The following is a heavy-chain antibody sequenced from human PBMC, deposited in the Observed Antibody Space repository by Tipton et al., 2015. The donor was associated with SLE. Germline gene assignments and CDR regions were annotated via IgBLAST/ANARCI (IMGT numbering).Heavy chain of an antibody. J-gene: IGHJ3*02. CDR2: IHYAGGT. D-gene: IGHD3-10*01. CDR1: GDSLSSNNYY. V-gene: IGHV4-39*07. CDR3: ARDYYGSGFDAFDI. Sequence: TLSLTCSVSGDSLSSNNYYWGWIRQSPAQGLEWIGTIHYAGGTYYNPSLRSRLTISVDTSENHFSLNLNSVTAADTAVYYCARDYYGSGFDAFDILGQGTIVTVSS.